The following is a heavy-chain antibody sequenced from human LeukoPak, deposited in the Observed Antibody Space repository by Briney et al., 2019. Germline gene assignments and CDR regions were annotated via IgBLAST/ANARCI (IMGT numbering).Heavy chain of an antibody. J-gene: IGHJ4*02. CDR1: GFTFSSYG. CDR3: ARVYYYYDSSGILTLYFDY. D-gene: IGHD3-22*01. CDR2: ISGSGGGT. V-gene: IGHV3-23*01. Sequence: QPGGSLRLSCAASGFTFSSYGMTWVRQAPGKGLEWVSAISGSGGGTYYADSVKGRFTISRGNSKNTLYLQMSSLRAEDTAVYYCARVYYYYDSSGILTLYFDYWGQGTLVTVSS.